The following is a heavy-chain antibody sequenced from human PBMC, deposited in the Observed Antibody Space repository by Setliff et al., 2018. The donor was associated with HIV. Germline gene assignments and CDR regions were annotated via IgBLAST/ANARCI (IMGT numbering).Heavy chain of an antibody. D-gene: IGHD2-15*01. V-gene: IGHV4-34*01. Sequence: ETLSLTCAVYGGSFNGYYWSWIRQPPGKGLEWIGEINHSGSTDYNPSLKSRVTMSVDKSKNQFSLRLSSVTAADTAVYYCARARRAGSGPKYFQHWGQGTLVTVSS. J-gene: IGHJ1*01. CDR2: INHSGST. CDR1: GGSFNGYY. CDR3: ARARRAGSGPKYFQH.